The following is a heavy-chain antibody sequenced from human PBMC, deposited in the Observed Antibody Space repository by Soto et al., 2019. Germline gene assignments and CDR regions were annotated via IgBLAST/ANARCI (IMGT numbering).Heavy chain of an antibody. CDR3: ARERGGYGLFDS. V-gene: IGHV4-30-2*01. J-gene: IGHJ4*02. CDR1: GGSISNAAYS. D-gene: IGHD5-18*01. Sequence: SETLSLTCTVSGGSISNAAYSWSWIRQPPGKGLEWIGYIYPSGMPFYNPSLRSRVTISIDRSNDQFSLNLKSVTAADTAVYYCARERGGYGLFDSWGQGTLVTVS. CDR2: IYPSGMP.